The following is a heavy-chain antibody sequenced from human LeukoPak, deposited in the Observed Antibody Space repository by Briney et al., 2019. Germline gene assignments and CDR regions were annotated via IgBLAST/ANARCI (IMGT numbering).Heavy chain of an antibody. V-gene: IGHV1-69*04. CDR1: GYTFTSYG. Sequence: ASVKVSCKASGYTFTSYGISWVRQAPGQGLEWMGRIIPILGIANYAQKFQGRVTITADKSTSTAYMELSSLRSEDTAVYYCASYSGSYPNHDAFDIWGQGTMVTVSS. CDR2: IIPILGIA. D-gene: IGHD1-26*01. J-gene: IGHJ3*02. CDR3: ASYSGSYPNHDAFDI.